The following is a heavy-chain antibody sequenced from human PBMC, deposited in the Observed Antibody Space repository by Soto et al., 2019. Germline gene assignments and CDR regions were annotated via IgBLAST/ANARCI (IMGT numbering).Heavy chain of an antibody. CDR2: ISGRDIST. V-gene: IGHV3-23*01. J-gene: IGHJ6*02. D-gene: IGHD2-15*01. Sequence: RGGSLRLSCAASGFSFSSYVVSLVRQAPGKGLEWVSTISGRDISTCYADSVKGRFTISRDNAKNTLYLQMNSLRAEDTAVYYCEKGIIPTPLHSYYYGMDVWGQGTTVTVSS. CDR1: GFSFSSYV. CDR3: EKGIIPTPLHSYYYGMDV.